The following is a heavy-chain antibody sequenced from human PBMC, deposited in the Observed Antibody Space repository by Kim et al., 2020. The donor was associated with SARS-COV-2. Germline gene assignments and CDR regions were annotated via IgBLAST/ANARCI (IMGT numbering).Heavy chain of an antibody. V-gene: IGHV4-39*01. D-gene: IGHD3-10*01. CDR1: GGSISSSSYY. Sequence: SETLSLTCTVSGGSISSSSYYWGWIRQPPGKGLEWIGSIYYSGSTYYNPSLKSRVTISVDTSKNQFSLKLSSVTAADTAVYYCATQLLWFGELFPPFDYWGQGTLVTVSS. J-gene: IGHJ4*02. CDR2: IYYSGST. CDR3: ATQLLWFGELFPPFDY.